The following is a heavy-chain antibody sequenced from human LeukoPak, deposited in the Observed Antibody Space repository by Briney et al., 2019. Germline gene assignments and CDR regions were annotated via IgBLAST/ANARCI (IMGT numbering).Heavy chain of an antibody. Sequence: GASVKVSCKASGYTFTSYYMHWVRQAPGQGLEWMGGIIPIFGTANYAQKFQGRVTITADESTSTAYMELSSLRSEDTAVYYCARDVGSGWYGGPSYYYYGMDVWGQGTTVTVSS. D-gene: IGHD6-19*01. CDR3: ARDVGSGWYGGPSYYYYGMDV. V-gene: IGHV1-69*13. CDR2: IIPIFGTA. CDR1: GYTFTSYY. J-gene: IGHJ6*02.